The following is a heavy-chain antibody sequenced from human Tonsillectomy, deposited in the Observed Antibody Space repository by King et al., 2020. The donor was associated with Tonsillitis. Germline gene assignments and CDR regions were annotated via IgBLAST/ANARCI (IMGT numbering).Heavy chain of an antibody. V-gene: IGHV4-34*01. J-gene: IGHJ2*01. CDR2: INDSGST. CDR3: ARKTYYYDTSGDFDL. CDR1: GGSFSDYY. Sequence: VQLQQWGAGLLKPSETLSLTCVFYGGSFSDYYWSWIRQPPEKGLEWIGEINDSGSTNYNPSLKSRVTVSVDTSKNQVSLKLSSVTAADTAVYYCARKTYYYDTSGDFDLWGRGTLVSVSS. D-gene: IGHD3-22*01.